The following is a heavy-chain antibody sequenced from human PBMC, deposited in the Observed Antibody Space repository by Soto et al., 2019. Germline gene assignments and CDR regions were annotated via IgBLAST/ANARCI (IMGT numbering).Heavy chain of an antibody. CDR2: IYYSGST. CDR3: ARETIFGVAPPRPRGYFDL. D-gene: IGHD3-3*01. Sequence: QVQLQESGPGLVKPSQTLSPTCTVSGGSISSGGYYWSWIRQHPGKGLEWIGYIYYSGSTYYNPSLKSRVTISVDTSKNQFSLKLSSVTAADTAVYYCARETIFGVAPPRPRGYFDLWGRGTLVTVSS. V-gene: IGHV4-31*03. CDR1: GGSISSGGYY. J-gene: IGHJ2*01.